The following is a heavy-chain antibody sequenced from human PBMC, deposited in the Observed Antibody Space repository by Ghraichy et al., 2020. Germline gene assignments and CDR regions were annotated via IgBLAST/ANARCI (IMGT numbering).Heavy chain of an antibody. V-gene: IGHV1-58*02. Sequence: SVKVSCKASGFTFTSPTMQWVRQARGQRLEWIGWIVVGSGSTNYAQKFQERVTITRDMSTSTAYMELSSLRSEDTAVYYCAADIAARRLYDYWGQGTLVTVSS. CDR1: GFTFTSPT. CDR2: IVVGSGST. J-gene: IGHJ4*02. CDR3: AADIAARRLYDY. D-gene: IGHD6-6*01.